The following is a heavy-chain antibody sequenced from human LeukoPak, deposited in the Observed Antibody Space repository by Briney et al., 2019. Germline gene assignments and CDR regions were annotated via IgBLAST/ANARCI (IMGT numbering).Heavy chain of an antibody. Sequence: SETLSLTCAVYGGSFSGYYWGWIRQPPGKGLEWIGEINHSGSTNYNPSLKSRVTISVDTSKNQFSLKLSSVTAADTAVYYCARGLRAVAGRGDFDYWGQGTLVTVSS. CDR1: GGSFSGYY. CDR2: INHSGST. V-gene: IGHV4-34*01. D-gene: IGHD6-19*01. J-gene: IGHJ4*02. CDR3: ARGLRAVAGRGDFDY.